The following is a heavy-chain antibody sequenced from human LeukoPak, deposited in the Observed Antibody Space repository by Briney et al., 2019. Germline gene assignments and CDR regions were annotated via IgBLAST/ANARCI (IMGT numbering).Heavy chain of an antibody. Sequence: GGSLRLSCAASGFTFSSYIMSWIRQAPGKGLEWVSYISSSGSTIYYADSVKGRFTISRDNAKNSLYLQMSSLRAEDTAVYYCARATRVTPNYWGRGTLVTVSS. CDR3: ARATRVTPNY. CDR1: GFTFSSYI. CDR2: ISSSGSTI. J-gene: IGHJ4*02. V-gene: IGHV3-11*01. D-gene: IGHD4-23*01.